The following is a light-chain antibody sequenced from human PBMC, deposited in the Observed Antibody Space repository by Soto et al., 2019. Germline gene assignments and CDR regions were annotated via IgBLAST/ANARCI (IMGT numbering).Light chain of an antibody. V-gene: IGKV2-30*02. CDR1: RRLVHSDGIAY. J-gene: IGKJ5*01. CDR2: KVS. Sequence: VVMTHSPLSRPVPRGQAASISCSSHRRLVHSDGIAYFSWFQQRPGRSPRRLIYKVSNRDSGVPARFSGSGSGTDFALKISRVEAEDVGVYYCMQGTHWPITFGQGTRLEIK. CDR3: MQGTHWPIT.